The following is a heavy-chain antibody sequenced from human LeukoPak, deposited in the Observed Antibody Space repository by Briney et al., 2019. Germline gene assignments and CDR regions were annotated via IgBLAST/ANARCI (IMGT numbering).Heavy chain of an antibody. V-gene: IGHV5-51*01. Sequence: GESLKISCKGSGYSFTSYWIVWVRQMPGKGLEWMGIIYPGDSDTRYSPSFQGQVTISADKSISTAYLQWSSLKASDTAMYYCARGSYHYDSSGYYDGYYYYYGMDVWGQGTTVTVSS. D-gene: IGHD3-22*01. CDR3: ARGSYHYDSSGYYDGYYYYYGMDV. CDR1: GYSFTSYW. J-gene: IGHJ6*02. CDR2: IYPGDSDT.